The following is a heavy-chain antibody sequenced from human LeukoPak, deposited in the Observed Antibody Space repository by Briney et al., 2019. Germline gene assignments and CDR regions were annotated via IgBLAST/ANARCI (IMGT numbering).Heavy chain of an antibody. CDR2: INTDGTST. J-gene: IGHJ4*02. CDR1: GFTFSSYA. CDR3: ARGSSTSCFY. D-gene: IGHD2-2*01. V-gene: IGHV3-74*01. Sequence: GGSLRLSCAASGFTFSSYAMHWVRQAPGKGLVWVSRINTDGTSTNLADSVKGRFTISRDNAKNTLYLQMNSLRADDTAVYYCARGSSTSCFYWGQGTLVTVSS.